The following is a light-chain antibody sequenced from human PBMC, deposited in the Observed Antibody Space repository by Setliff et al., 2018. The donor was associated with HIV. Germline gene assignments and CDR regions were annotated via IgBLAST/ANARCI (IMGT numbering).Light chain of an antibody. V-gene: IGKV4-1*01. CDR3: QQYYTAPLW. Sequence: DIVVTQSPESLSVSLGERATINCKTSQRVLYSFNNRNYLGWYQQKPGQPPKLLIYSASSRDSGVPHRCIGSGSGTDYYLTIRSLQAEEVAVYYYQQYYTAPLWFGPGSKGD. J-gene: IGKJ3*01. CDR2: SAS. CDR1: QRVLYSFNNRNY.